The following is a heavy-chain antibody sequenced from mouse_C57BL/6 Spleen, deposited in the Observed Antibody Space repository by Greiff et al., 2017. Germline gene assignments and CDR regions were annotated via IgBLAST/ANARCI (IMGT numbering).Heavy chain of an antibody. V-gene: IGHV1-81*01. Sequence: VQLQQSGAELARPGASVKLSCKASGYTFTSYGISWVKQRTGQGLEWIGEIYPRSGNTYYNEKFKGKATLTADKSSSTAYMELRSLTSEDSAVYFCAREDGNDGAYWGQGTLVTVSA. D-gene: IGHD2-2*01. J-gene: IGHJ3*01. CDR1: GYTFTSYG. CDR3: AREDGNDGAY. CDR2: IYPRSGNT.